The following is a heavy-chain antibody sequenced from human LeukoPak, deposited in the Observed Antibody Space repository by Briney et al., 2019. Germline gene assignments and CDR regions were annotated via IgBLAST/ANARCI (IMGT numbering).Heavy chain of an antibody. CDR3: ARGYMGYYYDSRGWFDP. CDR2: INHSGST. D-gene: IGHD3-22*01. V-gene: IGHV4-34*01. J-gene: IGHJ5*02. CDR1: GGSFSGYY. Sequence: KPSETLSLTCAVYGGSFSGYYWSWIRQPPGKGLEWIGEINHSGSTNYNPSLKSRVTISVDTSKNQFSLKLSSVTAADTAVYYCARGYMGYYYDSRGWFDPWGQGTLVTVSS.